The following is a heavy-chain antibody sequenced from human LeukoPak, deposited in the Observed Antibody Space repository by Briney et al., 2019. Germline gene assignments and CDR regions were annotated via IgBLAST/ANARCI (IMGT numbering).Heavy chain of an antibody. Sequence: ASVKVSYKVSGYTLTELSMHWVRQAPGKGLEWMGGFDPEDGETIYAQKFQGRVTMTEDTSTDTAYMELSSLRSEDTAVYYCARHVGAAGTNYFDYWGQGTLVTVSS. CDR3: ARHVGAAGTNYFDY. D-gene: IGHD1-7*01. CDR2: FDPEDGET. V-gene: IGHV1-24*01. J-gene: IGHJ4*02. CDR1: GYTLTELS.